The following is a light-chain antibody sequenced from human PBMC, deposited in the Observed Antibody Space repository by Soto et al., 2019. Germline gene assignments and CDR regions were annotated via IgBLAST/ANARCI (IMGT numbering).Light chain of an antibody. J-gene: IGKJ4*01. CDR1: QSITNY. Sequence: EIVLTQSPATLSLSPGERATLSCRASQSITNYLVWYQQKPGQAPRLLIYDTSNRATGIPARFSGSGSGTDFSLTISRLEPEDFAVYDCQQHSNWPPVTFGGGTKVESK. V-gene: IGKV3-11*01. CDR3: QQHSNWPPVT. CDR2: DTS.